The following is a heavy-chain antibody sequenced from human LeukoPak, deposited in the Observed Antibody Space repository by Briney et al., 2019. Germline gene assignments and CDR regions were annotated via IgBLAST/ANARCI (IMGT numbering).Heavy chain of an antibody. Sequence: GGSLRLSCAASGFSFSDYAMSWVRQAPGKGLEWVANIKQDGSEKYYVDSVKGRFTISRDNAKNSLYLQMNSLRAEDTAVYYCAREDTFAPFSYWGQGTLVTVSS. V-gene: IGHV3-7*03. CDR3: AREDTFAPFSY. J-gene: IGHJ4*02. CDR1: GFSFSDYA. CDR2: IKQDGSEK. D-gene: IGHD5-18*01.